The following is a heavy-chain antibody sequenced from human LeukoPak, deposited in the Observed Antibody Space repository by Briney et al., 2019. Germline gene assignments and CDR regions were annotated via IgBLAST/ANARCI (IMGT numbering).Heavy chain of an antibody. Sequence: SGGSLRLSCAASGFTVRSNYMSGVRQAPGKGLEWVSVIYSGGSTHYAGSVKGRFTISRDNSKNTLYLQMNRLRAEDTAVYYCARDPPGFGDHAFDIWGQGPMVTVSS. D-gene: IGHD3-10*01. V-gene: IGHV3-66*02. CDR2: IYSGGST. CDR1: GFTVRSNY. CDR3: ARDPPGFGDHAFDI. J-gene: IGHJ3*02.